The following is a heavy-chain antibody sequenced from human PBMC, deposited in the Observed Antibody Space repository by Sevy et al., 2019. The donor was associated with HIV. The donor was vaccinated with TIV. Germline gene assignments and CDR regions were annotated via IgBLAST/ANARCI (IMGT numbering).Heavy chain of an antibody. CDR2: ISSDGFST. D-gene: IGHD3-3*01. CDR1: GFSFSNHA. V-gene: IGHV3-64D*06. J-gene: IGHJ6*02. Sequence: GESLKISCSASGFSFSNHAMNWVRQAPGKGLEYVSAISSDGFSTFYAESVKGRFTISRDNSKSTLYLQMTSLRAEDTAVYYCVIDPDYDSWRGDYGLDVWGHGTTVTVSS. CDR3: VIDPDYDSWRGDYGLDV.